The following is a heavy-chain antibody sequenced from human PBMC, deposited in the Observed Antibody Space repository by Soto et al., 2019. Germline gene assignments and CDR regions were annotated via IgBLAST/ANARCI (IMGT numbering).Heavy chain of an antibody. Sequence: EVQLVESGGGLVQPGGSLRLSCADSGFSSSPFWMTWVRQAPGKGLEWVALIKQDGSEELYVDSVKGRFTISRDNAKNSVYLQRDSLRVEATAVYYCTGGSGWLQKDWGQGTLVTVSS. J-gene: IGHJ4*02. V-gene: IGHV3-7*04. D-gene: IGHD6-19*01. CDR1: GFSSSPFW. CDR2: IKQDGSEE. CDR3: TGGSGWLQKD.